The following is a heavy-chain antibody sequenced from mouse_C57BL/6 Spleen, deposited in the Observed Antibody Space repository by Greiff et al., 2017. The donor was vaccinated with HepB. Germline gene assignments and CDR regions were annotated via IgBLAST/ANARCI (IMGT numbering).Heavy chain of an antibody. Sequence: QVQLQQPGAELVKPGASVKMSCKASGYTFTSYWITWVKQRPGQGLEWIGNIYPGIGSTNYNEKFNSKATLTVDTSSSTAYMQLSSLTSEYSAVYYCARDPLTTVVSTSVDYWGQGTTLTVSS. J-gene: IGHJ2*01. CDR3: ARDPLTTVVSTSVDY. CDR2: IYPGIGST. V-gene: IGHV1-55*01. D-gene: IGHD1-1*01. CDR1: GYTFTSYW.